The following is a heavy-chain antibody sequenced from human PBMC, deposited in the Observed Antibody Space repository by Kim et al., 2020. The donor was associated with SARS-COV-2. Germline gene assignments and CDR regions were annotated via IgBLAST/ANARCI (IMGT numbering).Heavy chain of an antibody. J-gene: IGHJ5*02. CDR1: GGSISSYY. CDR2: IYYSGST. CDR3: ARVLTYSSGWYWGMNWFDP. D-gene: IGHD6-19*01. Sequence: SETLSLTCTVSGGSISSYYWSWIRQPPGKGLEWIGYIYYSGSTNYNPSLKSRVTISVDTSKNQFSLKLSSVTAADTAVYYCARVLTYSSGWYWGMNWFDPWGQGTLVTGSS. V-gene: IGHV4-59*13.